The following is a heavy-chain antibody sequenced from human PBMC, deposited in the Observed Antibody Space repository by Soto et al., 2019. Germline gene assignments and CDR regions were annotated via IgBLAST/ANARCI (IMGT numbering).Heavy chain of an antibody. D-gene: IGHD3-3*01. CDR3: AKGGLRFLEWLFPGVFIY. J-gene: IGHJ4*02. Sequence: EVQLLESGGGLVQPGGSLRLSCAASGFTFSSYAMSWVRQAPGKGLEWVSAISGSGGSTYYADSVKGRFTISRDNSKNTLYLKMNSLRAEDTAVYYCAKGGLRFLEWLFPGVFIYWGQGTLVTVSS. CDR2: ISGSGGST. CDR1: GFTFSSYA. V-gene: IGHV3-23*01.